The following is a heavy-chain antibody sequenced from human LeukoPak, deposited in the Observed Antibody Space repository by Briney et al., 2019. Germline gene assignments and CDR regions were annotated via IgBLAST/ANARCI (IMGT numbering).Heavy chain of an antibody. Sequence: ASVKVSCKASGYTFTSYYMHWVRQAPGQGLEWMGIINPSGGSTSYAQKFQGRVTMARDTSISTAYMELSRLRSDDTAVYYCARDWCSSTSCTSPRDYWGQGTLVTVSS. D-gene: IGHD2-2*01. CDR3: ARDWCSSTSCTSPRDY. CDR2: INPSGGST. V-gene: IGHV1-46*01. J-gene: IGHJ4*02. CDR1: GYTFTSYY.